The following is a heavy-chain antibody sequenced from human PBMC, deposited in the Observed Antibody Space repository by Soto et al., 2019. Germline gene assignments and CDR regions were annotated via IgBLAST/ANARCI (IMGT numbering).Heavy chain of an antibody. V-gene: IGHV1-69*13. CDR2: IIPIFGTA. Sequence: GASVKVSCKASGGTFSSYAISWVRQAPGQGLEWMGGIIPIFGTANYAQKFQGRVTITADESTSTAYMELSSLRSEDTAVYYCARVFRPTTSPTHPYQPYWGQGTLVIVSS. D-gene: IGHD2-2*01. J-gene: IGHJ4*02. CDR1: GGTFSSYA. CDR3: ARVFRPTTSPTHPYQPY.